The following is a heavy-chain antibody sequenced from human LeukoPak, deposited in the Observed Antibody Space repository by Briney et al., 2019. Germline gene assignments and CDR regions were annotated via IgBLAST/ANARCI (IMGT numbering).Heavy chain of an antibody. CDR3: AKDIGIVAYFDY. V-gene: IGHV3-23*01. CDR1: GFTFSRYA. D-gene: IGHD1-26*01. CDR2: ISGSGGST. J-gene: IGHJ4*02. Sequence: GGSLRLSCAASGFTFSRYAMSWVRQAPGKGLEWVSAISGSGGSTYYADSVKGRFAISRDNSKNTLYLQMNSLRAEDTAVYYCAKDIGIVAYFDYWGQGTLVTVSS.